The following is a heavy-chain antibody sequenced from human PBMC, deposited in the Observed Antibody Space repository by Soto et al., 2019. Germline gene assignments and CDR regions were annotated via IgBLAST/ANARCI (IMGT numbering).Heavy chain of an antibody. D-gene: IGHD2-15*01. CDR2: ITQDGSEK. CDR1: GFTFSRYW. J-gene: IGHJ4*02. CDR3: ARWGGGSGGSCYSRALDY. Sequence: EVQLVESGGGWVQRGGSLRLSCAASGFTFSRYWMSWVRQAPGKGLEWVANITQDGSEKYYVDSVKGRFTIARDNAKKPLYLQMNSLRAEDTAVYYCARWGGGSGGSCYSRALDYWGQGTLVTVSS. V-gene: IGHV3-7*01.